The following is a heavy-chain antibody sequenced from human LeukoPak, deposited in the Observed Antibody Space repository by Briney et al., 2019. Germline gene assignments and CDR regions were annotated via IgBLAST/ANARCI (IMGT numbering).Heavy chain of an antibody. J-gene: IGHJ3*02. CDR1: GFTFSSYW. D-gene: IGHD5-24*01. CDR2: IKQDGSQK. Sequence: GGSLRLSCAASGFTFSSYWMSWVRQAPGKGLEWVANIKQDGSQKNYVDSVKGRFTISRDNAKNSLYLQMNSLRDEDTAIYYCARVEMATQGAFDIWGQRTMVTVSS. CDR3: ARVEMATQGAFDI. V-gene: IGHV3-7*04.